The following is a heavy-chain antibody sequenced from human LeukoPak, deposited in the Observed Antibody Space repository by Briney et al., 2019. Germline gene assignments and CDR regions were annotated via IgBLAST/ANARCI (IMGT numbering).Heavy chain of an antibody. J-gene: IGHJ4*02. CDR3: ARVFRSGYEFLGDY. Sequence: ASVQVSCKTSGYTFTSYDVHWIRQATGQGLEWMGWMNPNSGNTAYAQKFQGRVTMTRNISISTAYMDVSSLRTDDTAVYYCARVFRSGYEFLGDYWGQGTLVTVSS. D-gene: IGHD5-12*01. CDR1: GYTFTSYD. V-gene: IGHV1-8*01. CDR2: MNPNSGNT.